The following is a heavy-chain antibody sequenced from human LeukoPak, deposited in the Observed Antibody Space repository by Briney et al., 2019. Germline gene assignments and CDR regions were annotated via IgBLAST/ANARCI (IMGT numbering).Heavy chain of an antibody. CDR3: ATGGRKEAFDI. Sequence: ASVKVPCKVSGYTLTELSMHWVRQAPGKGLEWMGGFDPEDGETIYAQKFQGRVTVTEDTSTDTAYMELSSLRSEDTAVYYCATGGRKEAFDIWGQGTMVTVSS. V-gene: IGHV1-24*01. CDR2: FDPEDGET. CDR1: GYTLTELS. D-gene: IGHD2-15*01. J-gene: IGHJ3*02.